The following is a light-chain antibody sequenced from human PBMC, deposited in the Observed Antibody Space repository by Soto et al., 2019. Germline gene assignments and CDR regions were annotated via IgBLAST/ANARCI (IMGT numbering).Light chain of an antibody. J-gene: IGLJ1*01. CDR1: SSSIGAGYD. CDR2: ANS. V-gene: IGLV1-40*01. Sequence: QSVLTQPPSVSGAPGQRVTISCTGSSSSIGAGYDVHWYQQLPGTAPQLLIYANSNRPSGVPDRFSGSKSGTSASLAITGLQAEDEADYYCQSYDSRLSGSVFGTGTKLTVL. CDR3: QSYDSRLSGSV.